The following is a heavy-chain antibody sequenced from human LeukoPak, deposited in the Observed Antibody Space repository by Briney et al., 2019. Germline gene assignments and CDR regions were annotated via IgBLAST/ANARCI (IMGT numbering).Heavy chain of an antibody. V-gene: IGHV3-21*01. J-gene: IGHJ4*02. Sequence: GGSLRLSCAASGFTFSSYAMSWVRQAPGKGLEGVSSISSSSDYIHYADSVKGRFTISRDNAKTSLYLQMNSLRAEDTAVYYCARGVAATGTDSWGQGTLVTVSS. CDR1: GFTFSSYA. CDR3: ARGVAATGTDS. CDR2: ISSSSDYI. D-gene: IGHD6-13*01.